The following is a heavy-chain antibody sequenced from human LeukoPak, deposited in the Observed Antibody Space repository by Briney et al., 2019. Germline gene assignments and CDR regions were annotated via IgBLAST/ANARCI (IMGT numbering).Heavy chain of an antibody. CDR2: ISSSGSTI. V-gene: IGHV3-48*04. D-gene: IGHD3-9*01. Sequence: GETLRLSCAASGFTFSSHGMNWVRQAPGKGLEWVSYISSSGSTIYYADSVKGRFTISRDNAKNSLYLQMNSLRAEDTAVYYCARESPYYDILTGYYRERGLDYWGQGTLITVSS. CDR3: ARESPYYDILTGYYRERGLDY. J-gene: IGHJ4*02. CDR1: GFTFSSHG.